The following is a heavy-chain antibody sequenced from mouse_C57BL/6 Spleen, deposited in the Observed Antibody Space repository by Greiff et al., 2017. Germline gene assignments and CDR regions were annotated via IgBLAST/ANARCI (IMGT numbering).Heavy chain of an antibody. Sequence: QVQLKQSGPGLVQPSQSLSITCTVSGFSLTSYGVHWVRQSPGKGLEWLGVIWSGGSTDDNAAFISRLSISKDNSKSQVFFKMNSLQADDTAIYYCARDYYGSSYWYFDVWGTGTTVTVSS. CDR1: GFSLTSYG. V-gene: IGHV2-2*01. CDR3: ARDYYGSSYWYFDV. J-gene: IGHJ1*03. CDR2: IWSGGST. D-gene: IGHD1-1*01.